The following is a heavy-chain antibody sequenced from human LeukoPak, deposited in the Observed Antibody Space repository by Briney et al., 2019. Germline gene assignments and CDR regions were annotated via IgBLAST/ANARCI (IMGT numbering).Heavy chain of an antibody. CDR3: AKDPGDIVVVVAAPGRNWFDP. D-gene: IGHD2-15*01. CDR1: GFTFSSYA. Sequence: PGGSLRLSCAASGFTFSSYAMSWVRQAPGKGLERVSAISGSGGSTYYADSVKGRFTISRDNSKNTLYLQMNSLRAEDTAVYYCAKDPGDIVVVVAAPGRNWFDPWGQGTLVTVSS. J-gene: IGHJ5*02. CDR2: ISGSGGST. V-gene: IGHV3-23*01.